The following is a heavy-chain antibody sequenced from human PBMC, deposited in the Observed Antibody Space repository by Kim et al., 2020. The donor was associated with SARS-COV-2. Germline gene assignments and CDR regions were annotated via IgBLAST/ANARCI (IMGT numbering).Heavy chain of an antibody. D-gene: IGHD2-21*01. J-gene: IGHJ6*02. CDR3: ARGKKHSVVVIVIPYYYYGMDD. CDR2: MNPNSGNT. CDR1: GYTFTSYD. V-gene: IGHV1-8*02. Sequence: ASVKVSCKASGYTFTSYDINWVRQATGQGLEWMGWMNPNSGNTGYAQKFQGRVTMTRNTSISTAYMELSSLRSEDTAVYYCARGKKHSVVVIVIPYYYYGMDDWGQGTPVTVSS.